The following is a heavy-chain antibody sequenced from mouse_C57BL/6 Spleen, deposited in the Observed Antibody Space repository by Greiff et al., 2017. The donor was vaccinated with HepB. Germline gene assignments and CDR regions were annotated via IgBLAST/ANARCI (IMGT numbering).Heavy chain of an antibody. J-gene: IGHJ1*03. D-gene: IGHD2-3*01. V-gene: IGHV1-69*01. CDR2: IDPSDSYT. Sequence: QVHVKQPGAELVMPGASVKLSCKASGYTFTSYWMHWVKQRPGQGLEWIGEIDPSDSYTNYNQKFKGKSTLTVDKSSSTAYMQLSSLTSEDSAVYYCARRDGYWYFDVWGTGTTVTVSS. CDR1: GYTFTSYW. CDR3: ARRDGYWYFDV.